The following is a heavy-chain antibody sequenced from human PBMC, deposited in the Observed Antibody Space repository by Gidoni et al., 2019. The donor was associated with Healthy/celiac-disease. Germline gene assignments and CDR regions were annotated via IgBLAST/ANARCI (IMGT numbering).Heavy chain of an antibody. CDR2: IYYSGST. D-gene: IGHD2-2*01. J-gene: IGHJ2*01. Sequence: QLQLQESGPGLVKPSETLSLTCTVSGGSISSSSYYWGWIRQPPGKGLEWIGSIYYSGSTYYNPSLKSRVTISVDTSKNQFSLKLSSVTAADTAVYYCARATPYVYQLLSAWYFDLWGRGTLVTVSS. CDR3: ARATPYVYQLLSAWYFDL. V-gene: IGHV4-39*01. CDR1: GGSISSSSYY.